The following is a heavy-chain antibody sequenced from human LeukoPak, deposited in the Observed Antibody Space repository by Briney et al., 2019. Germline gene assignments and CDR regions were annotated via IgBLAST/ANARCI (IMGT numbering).Heavy chain of an antibody. J-gene: IGHJ4*02. CDR3: AREDRGSGSFDY. V-gene: IGHV3-53*01. CDR2: IYSGGTT. D-gene: IGHD3-10*01. Sequence: PGGSLRLSCAASGFTFSDYYMSWIRQAPGKGLEWVSVIYSGGTTYYADSVKGRFTISRDNSKNTVYLQMNGLRADDTAVYYCAREDRGSGSFDYWGQGTLVTVSS. CDR1: GFTFSDYY.